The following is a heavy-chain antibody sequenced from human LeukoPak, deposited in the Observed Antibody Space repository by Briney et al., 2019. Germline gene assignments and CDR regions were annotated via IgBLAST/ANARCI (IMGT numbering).Heavy chain of an antibody. CDR2: IYFSGST. Sequence: PSETLSLTCIVSGDSINRYYWSWIRQPPGKGLEWIGYIYFSGSTNYKPSLKSRVTISVDTSKNQFSLKLSSVTAADTAVYYCARSRKYYDFWSAPPGPWGQGTLVTVSS. V-gene: IGHV4-59*12. CDR1: GDSINRYY. CDR3: ARSRKYYDFWSAPPGP. J-gene: IGHJ5*02. D-gene: IGHD3-3*01.